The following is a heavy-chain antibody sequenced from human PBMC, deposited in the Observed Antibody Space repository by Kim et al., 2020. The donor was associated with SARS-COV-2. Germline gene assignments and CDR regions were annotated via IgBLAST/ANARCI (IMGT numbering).Heavy chain of an antibody. CDR3: ATDRALYNDYDGLNY. J-gene: IGHJ4*02. V-gene: IGHV3-30*14. Sequence: SLKGRFTVSRDDSKNLLYLQMDSLSAEDTAVYYCATDRALYNDYDGLNYWGKGTLVTVSS. D-gene: IGHD4-17*01.